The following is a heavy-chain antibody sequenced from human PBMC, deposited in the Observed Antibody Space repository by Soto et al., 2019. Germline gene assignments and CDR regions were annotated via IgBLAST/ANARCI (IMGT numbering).Heavy chain of an antibody. Sequence: GGSLRLSCASSGFTFRDSAMLWARQAPGRGLDWVSAVSGRSDDTYYADSVKGRFTISRDLSKNTVSLQMDSLRVEDTAVYYCAKGAIYDWNRGLYDWGQGIPVTVSS. CDR1: GFTFRDSA. D-gene: IGHD1-20*01. CDR2: VSGRSDDT. CDR3: AKGAIYDWNRGLYD. J-gene: IGHJ4*02. V-gene: IGHV3-23*01.